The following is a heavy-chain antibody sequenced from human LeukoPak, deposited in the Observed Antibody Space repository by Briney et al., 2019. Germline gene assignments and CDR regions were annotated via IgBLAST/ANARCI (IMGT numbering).Heavy chain of an antibody. D-gene: IGHD2-21*02. J-gene: IGHJ4*02. CDR1: GFTVSSIH. Sequence: GGSLRLSCAASGFTVSSIHMVWVRQAPGKGLEWVSVTYTGGNSYYADSVKGRFIISRDNSKNTLYLQMNSLRAEDTAVYYCARSYVVTAPFDYWGQGTLVTVSS. CDR2: TYTGGNS. CDR3: ARSYVVTAPFDY. V-gene: IGHV3-53*05.